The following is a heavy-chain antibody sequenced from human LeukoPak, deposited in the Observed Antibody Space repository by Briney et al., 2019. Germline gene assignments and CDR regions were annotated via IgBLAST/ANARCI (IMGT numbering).Heavy chain of an antibody. CDR1: GGTFSSYA. V-gene: IGHV1-69*13. D-gene: IGHD4-17*01. J-gene: IGHJ6*02. Sequence: GASVKASCKASGGTFSSYAISWVRQAPGQGLEWMGGIIPIFGTANYAQKFQGRVTITADESTSTAYMELSSLRSEDTAMYYCGNSPWGGSTVTTHYYYYGMDVWGQGTTVTVSS. CDR2: IIPIFGTA. CDR3: GNSPWGGSTVTTHYYYYGMDV.